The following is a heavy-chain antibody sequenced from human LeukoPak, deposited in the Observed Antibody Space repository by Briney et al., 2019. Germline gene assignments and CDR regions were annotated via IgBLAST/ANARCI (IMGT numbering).Heavy chain of an antibody. V-gene: IGHV1-8*03. Sequence: ASVKVSCKASGYTFTSYNIYWVRQATGQGLECMGWMNPNSYNTGYARKFQGRVTITRNTSISTAYMELSSLRSEDTAVYYCARALSGYEGATYYYYMDVWGKGTTVTVSS. D-gene: IGHD5-12*01. J-gene: IGHJ6*03. CDR3: ARALSGYEGATYYYYMDV. CDR1: GYTFTSYN. CDR2: MNPNSYNT.